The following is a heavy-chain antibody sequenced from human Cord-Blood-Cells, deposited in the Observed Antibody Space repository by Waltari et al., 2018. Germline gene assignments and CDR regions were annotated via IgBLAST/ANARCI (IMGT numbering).Heavy chain of an antibody. CDR1: GGSFRGYY. J-gene: IGHJ3*02. D-gene: IGHD3-3*01. CDR3: ARVAVITIFGVVSNDAFDI. V-gene: IGHV4-34*01. CDR2: INHSGST. Sequence: QVQLQQWGAGLLKPSETLSLTCAVYGGSFRGYYWSWIRQPPGKGLEWIGEINHSGSTNYNPSLKSRVTISVDTSKNQFSLKLSSVTAADTAVYYCARVAVITIFGVVSNDAFDIWGQGTMVTVSS.